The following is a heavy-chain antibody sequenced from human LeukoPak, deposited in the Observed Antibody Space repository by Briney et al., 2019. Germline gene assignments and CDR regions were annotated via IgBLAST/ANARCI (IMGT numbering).Heavy chain of an antibody. D-gene: IGHD2-2*02. J-gene: IGHJ4*02. CDR1: GYTFTIYY. CDR2: INPNSGAT. V-gene: IGHV1-2*02. CDR3: ARNPPYCTSTSCYNDY. Sequence: ASVTVSCKASGYTFTIYYMHWVRQAPGQGLEWMGWINPNSGATTYAQRFQGRVTMTRDTSISTAYMELSGLTSDDTAVYYCARNPPYCTSTSCYNDYWGQGTLVTVSS.